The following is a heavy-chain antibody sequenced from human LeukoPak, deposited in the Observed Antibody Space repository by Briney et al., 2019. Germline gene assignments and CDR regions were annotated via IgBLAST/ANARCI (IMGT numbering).Heavy chain of an antibody. CDR1: GGSFSSGSYC. J-gene: IGHJ6*03. Sequence: SQTLSLTCTVSGGSFSSGSYCWSWIRQPPGKGLEWIGEINHSGSTNYNPSLKSRVTISVDTSKNQFSLKLSSVTAADTAVYYCARLDILVVPAAESYYYYMDVWGKGTTVTVSS. CDR3: ARLDILVVPAAESYYYYMDV. D-gene: IGHD2-2*01. CDR2: INHSGST. V-gene: IGHV4-39*07.